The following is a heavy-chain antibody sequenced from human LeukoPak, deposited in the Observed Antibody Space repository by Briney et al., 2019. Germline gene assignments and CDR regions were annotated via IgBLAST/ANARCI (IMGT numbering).Heavy chain of an antibody. D-gene: IGHD3-22*01. CDR1: GFTFCSYS. CDR2: ISSSSSYI. CDR3: ARVGYDSSGYYTKDNWFDP. J-gene: IGHJ5*02. V-gene: IGHV3-21*01. Sequence: GGSLRLSCAASGFTFCSYSMNWVRQAPGKGLEWVSSISSSSSYIYYADSVKGRFTISRDNAKNSLYLQMNSLRAEDTAVYYCARVGYDSSGYYTKDNWFDPWGQGTLVTVSS.